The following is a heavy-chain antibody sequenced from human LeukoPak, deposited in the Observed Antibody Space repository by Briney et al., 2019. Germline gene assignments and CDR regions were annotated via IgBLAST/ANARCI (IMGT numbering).Heavy chain of an antibody. CDR2: IYSDGRT. Sequence: GGSLRLSCAASGFTVSNNYMSWVRQAPGKGLEWVSIIYSDGRTYYAESVKGRFTISRDNSKNTMYLQMNSLRAEDTAVYYCASGGGYSSAWHSSDYWGQGTLVTVSS. CDR1: GFTVSNNY. J-gene: IGHJ4*02. D-gene: IGHD6-19*01. CDR3: ASGGGYSSAWHSSDY. V-gene: IGHV3-53*01.